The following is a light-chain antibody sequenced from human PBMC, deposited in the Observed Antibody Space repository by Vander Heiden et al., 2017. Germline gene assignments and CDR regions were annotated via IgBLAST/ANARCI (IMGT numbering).Light chain of an antibody. Sequence: SYDLTQPPSVSVSPGQTAWITCSGETLAKKYSYWYQQRSGQAPVLIIFEDNKRASGISERFSASSSGTLATLTISGAQVEDEADYYCYSTDSSGSHRGVFGGGTKLTGL. CDR1: TLAKKY. CDR3: YSTDSSGSHRGV. CDR2: EDN. V-gene: IGLV3-10*01. J-gene: IGLJ3*02.